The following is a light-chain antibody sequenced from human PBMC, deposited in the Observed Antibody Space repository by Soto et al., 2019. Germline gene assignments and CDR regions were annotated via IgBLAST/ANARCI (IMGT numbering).Light chain of an antibody. Sequence: ETVLTQSPGTLSLSPGERATLSCRASQTIRSNYLAWYRQTPGQAPRLLIYGASNRATGIADRFSGSGSGTEFTLIISRLEPEDFALYYCQKYGSSPWTFGQGTKVEIK. J-gene: IGKJ1*01. CDR1: QTIRSNY. CDR2: GAS. V-gene: IGKV3-20*01. CDR3: QKYGSSPWT.